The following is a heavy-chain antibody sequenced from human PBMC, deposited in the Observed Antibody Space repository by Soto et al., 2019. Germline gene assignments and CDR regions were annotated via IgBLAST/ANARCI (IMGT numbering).Heavy chain of an antibody. J-gene: IGHJ5*02. CDR1: GYAFTSYW. CDR3: ARGYCTTTICDPWFDP. Sequence: HGESLKISCQGSGYAFTSYWIAWVRQMPGKGLEWMGIIYPGDSDTRYSPSFQGQVTISADKSITTAYLQWSSLKASDTAMYYCARGYCTTTICDPWFDPWGQGTLVTVSS. CDR2: IYPGDSDT. V-gene: IGHV5-51*01. D-gene: IGHD2-2*01.